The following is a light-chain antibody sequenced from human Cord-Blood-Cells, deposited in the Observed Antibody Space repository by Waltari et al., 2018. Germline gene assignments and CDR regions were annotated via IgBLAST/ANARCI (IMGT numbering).Light chain of an antibody. CDR3: QQYDNLPLT. J-gene: IGKJ4*01. Sequence: DIQMNQSPSSLSASVGDRVTITCQASQDINNYLNWYKQKPGKAPKLLIYDASNLETGVPSRFSGSGSGTDFTFTISSLQPEDIATYYCQQYDNLPLTFGGGTKVEIK. CDR2: DAS. V-gene: IGKV1-33*01. CDR1: QDINNY.